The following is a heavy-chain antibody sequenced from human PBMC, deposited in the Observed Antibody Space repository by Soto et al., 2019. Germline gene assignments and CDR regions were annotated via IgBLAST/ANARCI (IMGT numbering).Heavy chain of an antibody. CDR2: MNPNSGNT. CDR3: ARGLKDTIFGVVIRHNWFDP. V-gene: IGHV1-8*01. CDR1: GYTFTSYD. Sequence: ASVKVSCKASGYTFTSYDINWVRQATGQGLEWMGWMNPNSGNTGDAQKFQGRVTMNRNTSISTAYMELSSLRSEDTAVYYCARGLKDTIFGVVIRHNWFDPWGQGTLVTVSS. D-gene: IGHD3-3*01. J-gene: IGHJ5*02.